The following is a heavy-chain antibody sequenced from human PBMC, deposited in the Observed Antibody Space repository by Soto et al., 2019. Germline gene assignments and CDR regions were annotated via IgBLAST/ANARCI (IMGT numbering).Heavy chain of an antibody. Sequence: PSETLSLTCTVSGGSISSYYWSWIRQPPGKGLEWIGYIYYSGSTNYNPSLKSRATISVDTSKNQFSLKLSSVTAADTAVYYCARRWGTYFDYWGQGTLVTVS. J-gene: IGHJ4*02. V-gene: IGHV4-59*01. CDR1: GGSISSYY. CDR3: ARRWGTYFDY. D-gene: IGHD7-27*01. CDR2: IYYSGST.